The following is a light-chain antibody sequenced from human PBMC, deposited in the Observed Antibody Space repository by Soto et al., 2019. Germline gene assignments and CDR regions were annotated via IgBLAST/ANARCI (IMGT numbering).Light chain of an antibody. J-gene: IGKJ1*01. Sequence: EIVLTQSPGTLSFSPGERATLSCSASQSVSSSCLAWYQQKPRQAPRLLIFEASTRATAIPDRFSGSGSGTHFTLTISRLEPQDFAGYCCQQYESSGAPTFGQGTKVEIK. CDR3: QQYESSGAPT. V-gene: IGKV3-20*01. CDR2: EAS. CDR1: QSVSSSC.